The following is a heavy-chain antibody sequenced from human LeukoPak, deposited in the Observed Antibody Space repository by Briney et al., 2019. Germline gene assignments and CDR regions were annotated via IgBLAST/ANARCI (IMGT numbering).Heavy chain of an antibody. CDR2: IIPILGIA. D-gene: IGHD3-22*01. V-gene: IGHV1-69*04. J-gene: IGHJ6*02. Sequence: GASVKVSCKASGGTFSSYAISWVRQAPGQGLEWMGRIIPILGIANYAQKFQGRVTITADKSTSTAYMELSSLRSEDTAVYYCARPLNYYDSSGPPGVWGQGTTVTVSS. CDR3: ARPLNYYDSSGPPGV. CDR1: GGTFSSYA.